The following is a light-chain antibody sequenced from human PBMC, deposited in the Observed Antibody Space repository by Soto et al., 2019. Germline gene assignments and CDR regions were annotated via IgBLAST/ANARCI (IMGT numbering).Light chain of an antibody. Sequence: QSVLSHPPSASWSPGQSVTISCTGTSSDVGAYDYVSWYQQHPGKAPKLMIYEINKRPSGVPDRFSGSKSGNTASLTVSGLQDEDEDDYYCSSFAGSNNLTYVFGTGTKVTGL. CDR3: SSFAGSNNLTYV. CDR1: SSDVGAYDY. J-gene: IGLJ1*01. V-gene: IGLV2-8*01. CDR2: EIN.